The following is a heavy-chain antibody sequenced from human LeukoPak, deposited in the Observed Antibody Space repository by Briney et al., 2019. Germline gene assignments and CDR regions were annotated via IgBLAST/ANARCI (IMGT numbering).Heavy chain of an antibody. Sequence: PSETLSLTCTVSGGSISSGGYYWSWIRQHPGKGLEWIGYIYYSGSTNYNPSLKSRVTISVDTSKNQFSLKLSSVTAADAAVYYCARGEYYDSSGQYYFDYWGQGTLVTVSS. V-gene: IGHV4-61*08. D-gene: IGHD3-22*01. CDR2: IYYSGST. CDR1: GGSISSGGYY. CDR3: ARGEYYDSSGQYYFDY. J-gene: IGHJ4*02.